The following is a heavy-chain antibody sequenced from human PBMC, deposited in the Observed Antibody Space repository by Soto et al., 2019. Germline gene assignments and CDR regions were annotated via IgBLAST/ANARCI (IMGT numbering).Heavy chain of an antibody. V-gene: IGHV4-39*01. CDR3: ARPGDDGDENGLYYYGMDV. D-gene: IGHD4-17*01. CDR2: FYYSGST. CDR1: GGSISSSSYY. Sequence: QLQPQESGPGLVKPSATLSLTCTVSGGSISSSSYYWGLLRPPPGKGLAWVGSFYYSGSTYSNPSLKSRVTISVDTSKNQFSLKLSSAPAADTAVYYCARPGDDGDENGLYYYGMDVWGQGTTETVSS. J-gene: IGHJ6*02.